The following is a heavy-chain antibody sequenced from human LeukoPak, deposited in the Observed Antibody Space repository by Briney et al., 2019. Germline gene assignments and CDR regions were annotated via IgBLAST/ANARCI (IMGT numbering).Heavy chain of an antibody. Sequence: KSGGSLRLSCAASGFTFSTYGINWVRQAPGKGLEWVSYISSGSDSIHYADSVKGRFTISRDKSKNTLYLEMHSLRVEDTAVYYCARDQGYEEVEATTYLDYWGQGTPVTVSS. CDR1: GFTFSTYG. D-gene: IGHD1-26*01. CDR2: ISSGSDSI. CDR3: ARDQGYEEVEATTYLDY. V-gene: IGHV3-21*05. J-gene: IGHJ4*02.